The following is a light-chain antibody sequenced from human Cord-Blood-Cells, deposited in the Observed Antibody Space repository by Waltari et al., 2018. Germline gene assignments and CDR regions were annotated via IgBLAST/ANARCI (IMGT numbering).Light chain of an antibody. CDR3: QQRSNWLT. J-gene: IGKJ4*01. CDR1: QSVSSY. Sequence: EIVLTQYPATLSLSPGERATLSCRASQSVSSYLAWYQQKPGQAPRLLIYDASNRATGIPARFSGSGSGTDLTLTISSLEPEDFAVYYCQQRSNWLTFGGGTKVEIK. V-gene: IGKV3-11*01. CDR2: DAS.